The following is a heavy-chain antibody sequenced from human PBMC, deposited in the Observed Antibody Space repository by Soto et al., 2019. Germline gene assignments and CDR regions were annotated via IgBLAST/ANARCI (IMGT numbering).Heavy chain of an antibody. CDR2: IRSKANSYAT. Sequence: EVQLVESGGGLVQPGGSLKLSCAASGFIFSGSAMEWVRQASGKGLEWVGRIRSKANSYATAYAVSVKGRFTISRDDSRNTEYLQMNSLKTEDTAVYYCARGVYDFWSGHPKGLDYWGQGTVVTVSS. CDR3: ARGVYDFWSGHPKGLDY. J-gene: IGHJ4*02. V-gene: IGHV3-73*02. D-gene: IGHD3-3*01. CDR1: GFIFSGSA.